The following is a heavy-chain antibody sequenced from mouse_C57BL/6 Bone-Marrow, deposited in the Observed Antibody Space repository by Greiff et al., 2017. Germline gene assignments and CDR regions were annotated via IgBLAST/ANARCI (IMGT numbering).Heavy chain of an antibody. CDR3: TRSLIYYGTNY. V-gene: IGHV14-2*01. D-gene: IGHD1-1*01. CDR1: GFNIKDYY. J-gene: IGHJ2*01. Sequence: EVKLQQSGAELVKPGASVKLSCTASGFNIKDYYIHWVKQRTEQGLEWIGRLDPEDGETKYATKLQDKATTTADTSSNTAYLQLSSLTSEDTAVYYCTRSLIYYGTNYWGQGTTLTVSS. CDR2: LDPEDGET.